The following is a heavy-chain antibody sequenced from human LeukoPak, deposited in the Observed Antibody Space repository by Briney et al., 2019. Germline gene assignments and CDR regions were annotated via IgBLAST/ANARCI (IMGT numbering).Heavy chain of an antibody. D-gene: IGHD3-3*01. CDR1: GYTFTSYG. Sequence: ASVKVSCKASGYTFTSYGISWVRQAPGQGLEWMGWINPNSGGTNYAQKFQGRVTMTRDTSISTAYMELSRLRSDDTAVYYCARVYGWSGYYPDYWGQGTLVTVSS. CDR2: INPNSGGT. J-gene: IGHJ4*02. CDR3: ARVYGWSGYYPDY. V-gene: IGHV1-2*02.